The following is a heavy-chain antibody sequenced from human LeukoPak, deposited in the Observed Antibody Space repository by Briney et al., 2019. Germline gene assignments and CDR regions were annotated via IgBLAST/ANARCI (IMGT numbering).Heavy chain of an antibody. CDR3: ARDSALWRPDYYYGMDV. D-gene: IGHD5-18*01. CDR1: GGSVSSGSYY. J-gene: IGHJ6*02. V-gene: IGHV4-61*01. Sequence: PETLSLTCTVSGGSVSSGSYYWSWIRQPPGKGLEWIGYIYYSGSTNYNPSLKSRVTISVDTSKNQFSLKLSSVTAADTAVYYCARDSALWRPDYYYGMDVWGQGTTVTVSS. CDR2: IYYSGST.